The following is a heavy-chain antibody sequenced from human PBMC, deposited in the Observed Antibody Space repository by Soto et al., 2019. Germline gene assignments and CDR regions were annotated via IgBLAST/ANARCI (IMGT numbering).Heavy chain of an antibody. J-gene: IGHJ3*02. D-gene: IGHD3-16*01. CDR2: ISAYNGNT. CDR3: ARDRGILLLGGAFDI. Sequence: ASVKVSCKASGYTFTSYGISWVRQAPGQGLEWMGWISAYNGNTNYAQKLQGRVTMTTDTSTSTAYMELRSLRSDDTAVYYCARDRGILLLGGAFDIWGQGTMVTVSS. V-gene: IGHV1-18*01. CDR1: GYTFTSYG.